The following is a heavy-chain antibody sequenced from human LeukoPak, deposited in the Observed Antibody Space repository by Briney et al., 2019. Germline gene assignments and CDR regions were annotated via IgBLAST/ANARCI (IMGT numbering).Heavy chain of an antibody. CDR1: GFTFTSYW. Sequence: GGSLRLSCAASGFTFTSYWMSWVRQAPGKGLEWVANIKHDGSETYYGDSVKGRFTISRDNAKNSLYLQMNSLRAVDTALYYCTRTARLFDYWGQGTLVTVS. D-gene: IGHD2-21*01. CDR3: TRTARLFDY. V-gene: IGHV3-7*01. J-gene: IGHJ4*02. CDR2: IKHDGSET.